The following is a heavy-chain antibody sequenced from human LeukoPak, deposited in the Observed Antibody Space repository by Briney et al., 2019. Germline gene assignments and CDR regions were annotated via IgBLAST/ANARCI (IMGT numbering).Heavy chain of an antibody. CDR3: ARVGYTYGYYDF. CDR2: ISSTSNTI. D-gene: IGHD5-18*01. V-gene: IGHV3-48*01. J-gene: IGHJ4*02. Sequence: GGSLRLSCTASGFTFSRYSMNWVRQAPGKGLEWVSYISSTSNTIYYADSVKGRFTVSRDNAKNPLHLQVNSLRAEDTAVYYCARVGYTYGYYDFWGQGTLVTVSS. CDR1: GFTFSRYS.